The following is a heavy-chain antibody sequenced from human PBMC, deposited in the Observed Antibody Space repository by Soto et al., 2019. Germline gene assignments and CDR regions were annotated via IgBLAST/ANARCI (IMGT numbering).Heavy chain of an antibody. CDR3: AKPGGRLVVSVEFDY. CDR1: GFTFSDYA. V-gene: IGHV3-23*01. CDR2: ISGSGGST. J-gene: IGHJ4*02. D-gene: IGHD6-6*01. Sequence: EVQLLESGGGLVQPGGSLRLSCAASGFTFSDYAMGWVRQAPGEGLQWVSGISGSGGSTYYAASVKGRISISRDNSKSTLYLQMKSLSAEDTAVYYCAKPGGRLVVSVEFDYWGQGTLVTVSS.